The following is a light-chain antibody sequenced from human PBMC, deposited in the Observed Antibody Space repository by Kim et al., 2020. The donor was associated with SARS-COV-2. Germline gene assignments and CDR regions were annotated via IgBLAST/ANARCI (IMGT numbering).Light chain of an antibody. J-gene: IGKJ1*01. CDR1: QSVSSTY. CDR3: QQYGSSPTWT. Sequence: PGERATLSCRASQSVSSTYLAWYQQRPGQAPKVLIHSASSRATGVPDRFSGSGSGTDFTLTISRLEPEDFAVYYCQQYGSSPTWTFGQGTKV. V-gene: IGKV3-20*01. CDR2: SAS.